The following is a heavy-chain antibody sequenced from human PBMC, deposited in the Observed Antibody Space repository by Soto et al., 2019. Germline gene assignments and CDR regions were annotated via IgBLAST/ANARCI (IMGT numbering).Heavy chain of an antibody. CDR1: GYRFSTYW. D-gene: IGHD3-10*01. V-gene: IGHV5-51*01. J-gene: IGHJ4*02. Sequence: GESLKITCKASGYRFSTYWIAWVRQMPGKGLEWMGITHPGESDTSYSPSFQGQVTISADKSINTVYLQSSGLKASDTAMYYCARLAFSSGSAYPFDYWGQGTLVTVSS. CDR2: THPGESDT. CDR3: ARLAFSSGSAYPFDY.